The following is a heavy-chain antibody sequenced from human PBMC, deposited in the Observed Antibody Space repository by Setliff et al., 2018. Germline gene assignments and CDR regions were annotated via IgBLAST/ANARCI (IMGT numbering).Heavy chain of an antibody. CDR1: GFTFSIYS. Sequence: GGSLRLSCAASGFTFSIYSMNWVRQAPGKGLEWISYISSGSNSIYYADSVMGRFTISRDNDRNFLYLQMNRLRPEDTAVYYCAKSGGDHCCPLYHHYYMDVWGTGTTVTVSS. CDR2: ISSGSNSI. V-gene: IGHV3-48*01. D-gene: IGHD2-21*02. J-gene: IGHJ6*03. CDR3: AKSGGDHCCPLYHHYYMDV.